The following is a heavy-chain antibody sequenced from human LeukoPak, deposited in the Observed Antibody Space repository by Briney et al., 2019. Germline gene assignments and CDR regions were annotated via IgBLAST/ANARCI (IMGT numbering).Heavy chain of an antibody. J-gene: IGHJ4*02. CDR1: GFTVTSNY. CDR2: IYSGGAT. CDR3: AREASYSSSWWYFDH. Sequence: GGSLRLSCAASGFTVTSNYMSWVRQAPGKGLEWVSVIYSGGATDYADSVKGRFSISRDNSKSKVFLQMNSLRVEDTAVYYCAREASYSSSWWYFDHWGQGTLVTVSS. D-gene: IGHD6-13*01. V-gene: IGHV3-66*01.